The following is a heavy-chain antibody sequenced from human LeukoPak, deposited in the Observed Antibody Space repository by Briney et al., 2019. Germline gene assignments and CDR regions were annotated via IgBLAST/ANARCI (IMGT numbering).Heavy chain of an antibody. Sequence: EAGGSLRLSCAASGFTVSSNYMSWVRQAPGEGLEWVAVIYSGGSTYYADSVKGRFTISRDNSNNTVYLQMNSLRDEDTAVYYCAREASSGSYYTDAFDIWGQGTMVTVSS. D-gene: IGHD3-10*01. CDR3: AREASSGSYYTDAFDI. V-gene: IGHV3-66*01. CDR2: IYSGGST. J-gene: IGHJ3*02. CDR1: GFTVSSNY.